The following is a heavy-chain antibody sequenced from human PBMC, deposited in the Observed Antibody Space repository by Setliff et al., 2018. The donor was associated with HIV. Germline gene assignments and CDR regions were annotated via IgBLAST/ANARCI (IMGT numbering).Heavy chain of an antibody. D-gene: IGHD6-13*01. Sequence: SETLSLTCTVSGGSISSYYWSWIRQPPGKGLEWIGYIYTSGSTNYNPSLKSRVTISVDTSKNQFSLKLSSVTAADTAVYYCARHGSSWYYFDYWGQGTLVTVSS. J-gene: IGHJ4*02. CDR3: ARHGSSWYYFDY. CDR2: IYTSGST. CDR1: GGSISSYY. V-gene: IGHV4-59*08.